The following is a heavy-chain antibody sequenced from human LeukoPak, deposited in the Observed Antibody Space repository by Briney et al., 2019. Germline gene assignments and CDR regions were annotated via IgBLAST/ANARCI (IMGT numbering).Heavy chain of an antibody. CDR2: ISSSGSTI. CDR1: GFTFSSYE. CDR3: ARVELYYDSSGPSDY. Sequence: GGSLRLXCAASGFTFSSYEMNWVRQAPGKGLEWVSYISSSGSTIYYADSEKGRFTISRDNAKNSLYLQMNSLRAEDTAVYYCARVELYYDSSGPSDYWGQGTLVTVSS. D-gene: IGHD3-22*01. V-gene: IGHV3-48*03. J-gene: IGHJ4*02.